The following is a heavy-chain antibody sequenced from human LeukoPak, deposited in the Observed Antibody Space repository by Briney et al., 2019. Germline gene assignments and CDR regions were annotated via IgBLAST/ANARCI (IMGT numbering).Heavy chain of an antibody. CDR1: GYTFTSYA. D-gene: IGHD3-22*01. J-gene: IGHJ4*02. CDR2: INAGNGNT. CDR3: ARDGVDYYDSSGYYYYFDY. Sequence: ASVTVSCKASGYTFTSYAIHWVRQAPGQRLEWMGWINAGNGNTKYSQDFQGRVTITRDTFASTAYIELSSLRSEDMAVYYCARDGVDYYDSSGYYYYFDYWGQGTLVTVSS. V-gene: IGHV1-3*03.